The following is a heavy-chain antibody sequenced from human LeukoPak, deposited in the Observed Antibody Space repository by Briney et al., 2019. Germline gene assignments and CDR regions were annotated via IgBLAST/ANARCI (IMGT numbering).Heavy chain of an antibody. CDR3: ARVRWLRLGRIAAADPAEYFQH. D-gene: IGHD6-13*01. V-gene: IGHV3-48*04. Sequence: GGSLRLSCAASGFTFSSYSMNWVRQAPGKGLEWVSYISSSSSTIYYADSVKGRFTISRDNAKNSLYLQMNSLRAEDTAVYYCARVRWLRLGRIAAADPAEYFQHWGQGTLVTVSS. CDR2: ISSSSSTI. CDR1: GFTFSSYS. J-gene: IGHJ1*01.